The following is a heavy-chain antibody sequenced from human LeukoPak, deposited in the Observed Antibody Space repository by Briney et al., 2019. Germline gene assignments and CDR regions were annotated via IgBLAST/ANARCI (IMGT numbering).Heavy chain of an antibody. Sequence: SETLSLTCAVSGHFISSGYYWGWIRQPPGKGLEWIGSINHSGSTYYNPSLKSRVTISVNTSKNQFSLKLSSVTAADTAVYYCARSAHYVWGSSGHWGQGTLVTVSS. D-gene: IGHD3-16*01. V-gene: IGHV4-38-2*01. CDR1: GHFISSGYY. CDR3: ARSAHYVWGSSGH. CDR2: INHSGST. J-gene: IGHJ4*02.